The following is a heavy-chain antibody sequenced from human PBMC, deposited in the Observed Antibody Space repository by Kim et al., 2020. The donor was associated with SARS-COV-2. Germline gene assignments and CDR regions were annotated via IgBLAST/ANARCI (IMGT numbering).Heavy chain of an antibody. D-gene: IGHD3-10*01. J-gene: IGHJ4*02. V-gene: IGHV1-2*04. CDR2: INPNSGGT. Sequence: ASVKVSCKASGYTFTGYYMHWVRQAPGQGLEWMGWINPNSGGTNYAQKFQGWVTMTRDTSISTAYMELSRLRSDDTAVYYCAREAVYGSGSYDYWGQGTLVTVSS. CDR1: GYTFTGYY. CDR3: AREAVYGSGSYDY.